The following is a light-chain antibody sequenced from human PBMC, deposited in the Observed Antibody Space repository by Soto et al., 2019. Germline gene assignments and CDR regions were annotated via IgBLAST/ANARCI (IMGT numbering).Light chain of an antibody. J-gene: IGLJ1*01. CDR3: TSYTGSNTLEV. CDR1: SSDIGAYNY. CDR2: DVN. Sequence: QSALTQPASVSGSPGQSITISSTGTSSDIGAYNYVSWYRQHPGKAPQLLIYDVNNRPSGVSHRFSGSKSGNTASLTISGLQSEDEADYFCTSYTGSNTLEVFGPGTKVTVL. V-gene: IGLV2-14*03.